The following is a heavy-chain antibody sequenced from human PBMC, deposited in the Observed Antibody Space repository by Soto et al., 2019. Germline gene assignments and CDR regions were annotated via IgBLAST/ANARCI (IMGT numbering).Heavy chain of an antibody. Sequence: QLQLQESGPGLVKPSETLSLTCTVSGGSISSSSYYWGWIRQPPGKGLEWIGSIYYSGSTYYNPSLKSRVTISVDTSKNQFSLKLSSVTAADTAVYYCARHEEAAAGLNWFDPWGQGTLVTVSS. CDR1: GGSISSSSYY. V-gene: IGHV4-39*01. J-gene: IGHJ5*02. CDR3: ARHEEAAAGLNWFDP. D-gene: IGHD6-13*01. CDR2: IYYSGST.